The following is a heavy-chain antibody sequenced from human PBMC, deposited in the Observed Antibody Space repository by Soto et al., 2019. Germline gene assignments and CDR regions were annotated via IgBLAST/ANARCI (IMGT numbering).Heavy chain of an antibody. CDR1: GYSISSGYY. D-gene: IGHD2-8*02. CDR3: VRLSFGTGTYDCGIDY. V-gene: IGHV4-38-2*01. J-gene: IGHJ4*02. CDR2: IYHNGRT. Sequence: PSDTLSLTCAVSGYSISSGYYWGWVRQPPGQGPEWIGTIYHNGRTYYNPSLNSRVTMSVDTSKNQFSLRLSSVTAADTAVYSCVRLSFGTGTYDCGIDYWGQGTLVTVSS.